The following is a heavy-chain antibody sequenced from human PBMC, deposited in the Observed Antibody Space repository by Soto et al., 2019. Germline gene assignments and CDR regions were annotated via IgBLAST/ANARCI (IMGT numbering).Heavy chain of an antibody. J-gene: IGHJ4*02. Sequence: QVHLVQSGAEVKKPGASVKVSCKGSGYGFTTYGITWVRQAPGQGLERMAWISAHNGNTNYAQKLQGRVTVTRDTSTSTAYMELRSLRSDDTAVYYCARGRYGDYWGQGALVTDSS. D-gene: IGHD1-1*01. V-gene: IGHV1-18*01. CDR1: GYGFTTYG. CDR3: ARGRYGDY. CDR2: ISAHNGNT.